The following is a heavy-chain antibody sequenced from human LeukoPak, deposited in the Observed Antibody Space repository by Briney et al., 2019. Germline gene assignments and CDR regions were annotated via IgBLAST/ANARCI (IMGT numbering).Heavy chain of an antibody. J-gene: IGHJ6*03. Sequence: SETLSLTCTVSGGSISSGSYYWSWIRQPPGKRLEWIGSIYYSGSTYYNPSLKSRVTISVDTSKNQFSLKLSSVTAADTAVYYCARALGYCSSTSCYYYMDVWGKGTTVTVSS. D-gene: IGHD2-2*01. CDR1: GGSISSGSYY. CDR2: IYYSGST. V-gene: IGHV4-39*07. CDR3: ARALGYCSSTSCYYYMDV.